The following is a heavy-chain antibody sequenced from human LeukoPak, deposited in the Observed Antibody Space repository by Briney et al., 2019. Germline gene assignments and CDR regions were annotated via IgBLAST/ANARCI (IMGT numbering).Heavy chain of an antibody. Sequence: PGGSLRLSCAASGFTFSSYSMNWVRQAPGKGLEWVANINQDGSEKHYVDSVKGRFTISRDNAKNSLYLQINSLRAEDTAVYYCARHGYYAFDLWGQGTMVTVSS. D-gene: IGHD5-18*01. CDR2: INQDGSEK. V-gene: IGHV3-7*01. J-gene: IGHJ3*01. CDR1: GFTFSSYS. CDR3: ARHGYYAFDL.